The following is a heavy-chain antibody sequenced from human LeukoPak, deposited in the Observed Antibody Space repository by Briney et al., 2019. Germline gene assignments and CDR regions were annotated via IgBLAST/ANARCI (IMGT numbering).Heavy chain of an antibody. J-gene: IGHJ4*02. V-gene: IGHV3-7*01. CDR1: GFTFSSYW. CDR2: IKQDGSEK. Sequence: GGSLRLSCAASGFTFSSYWMTWVRQAPGKGLEWGANIKQDGSEKYYVDSVKGRFTISRDNAKNSLYLQMDSLRAEDTAVYYCASGSGEPHYWGQGTLVTVSS. D-gene: IGHD7-27*01. CDR3: ASGSGEPHY.